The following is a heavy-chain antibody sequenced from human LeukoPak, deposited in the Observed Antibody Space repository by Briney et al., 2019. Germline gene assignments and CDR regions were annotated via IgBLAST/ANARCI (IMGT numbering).Heavy chain of an antibody. J-gene: IGHJ3*02. CDR3: ARGAAIAAAGNAFDI. Sequence: GGSLRLSCAASGFTFSRYSMNWVRRAPRKGLEWVSSISSSSSYRYYADSVKGRFTISRDNAKNSLHLQMNSLRAEDTAVYYCARGAAIAAAGNAFDIWGQGTMVTVSS. CDR2: ISSSSSYR. V-gene: IGHV3-21*01. CDR1: GFTFSRYS. D-gene: IGHD6-13*01.